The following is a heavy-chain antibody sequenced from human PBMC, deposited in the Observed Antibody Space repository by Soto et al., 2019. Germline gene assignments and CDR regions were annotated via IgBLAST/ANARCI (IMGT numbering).Heavy chain of an antibody. CDR3: ARLDSMVAGFDY. Sequence: LETLSLTCTVSGGSISSYYWSWIRQPPGKGLEWIGYIYYSGSTNYNPSLKSRVTISVDTSKNQFSLKLSSVTAADTAVYYCARLDSMVAGFDYWGQGTLVTVSS. J-gene: IGHJ4*02. D-gene: IGHD6-19*01. CDR1: GGSISSYY. CDR2: IYYSGST. V-gene: IGHV4-59*08.